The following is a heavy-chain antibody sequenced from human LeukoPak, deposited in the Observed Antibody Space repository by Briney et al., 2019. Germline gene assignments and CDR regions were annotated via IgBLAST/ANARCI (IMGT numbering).Heavy chain of an antibody. CDR1: GYTFTGYY. Sequence: ASVKVSCKASGYTFTGYYMHWVRQAPGQGLEWMGWINPNSGGTNYAQKFQGRVTITRDMSTSTAYMELSSLRSEDTAVYYCAADAEWVGATVVKGVPAFDSWGQGTMVTASS. V-gene: IGHV1-2*02. CDR2: INPNSGGT. CDR3: AADAEWVGATVVKGVPAFDS. D-gene: IGHD4-23*01. J-gene: IGHJ3*02.